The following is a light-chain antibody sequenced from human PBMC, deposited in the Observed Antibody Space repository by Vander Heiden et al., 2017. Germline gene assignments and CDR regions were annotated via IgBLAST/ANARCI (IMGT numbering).Light chain of an antibody. CDR3: SSFTSSSTVL. CDR1: SSDVGGNKY. J-gene: IGLJ2*01. Sequence: QSALTQPASVSGSPGQSITISCTGTSSDVGGNKYVSWYQQHPGKAPKLMIYEVSNRPSGVSNRFSGSKPGNTASLTISGLQAEDEADYYCSSFTSSSTVLFGGGTKLTVL. V-gene: IGLV2-14*01. CDR2: EVS.